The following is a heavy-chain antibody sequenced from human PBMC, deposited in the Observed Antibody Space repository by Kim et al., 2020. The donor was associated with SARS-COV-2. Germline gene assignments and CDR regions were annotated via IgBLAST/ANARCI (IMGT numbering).Heavy chain of an antibody. D-gene: IGHD5-12*01. CDR2: IVVGSGNT. Sequence: SVKVSCKASGFTFTSSAVQWVRQARGQRLEWIGWIVVGSGNTNYAQKFQERVTITRDMSTSTAYMELSSLRSEDTAVYYCAAGYFRYEWLRNYYYYGMDVWGQGTTVTVSS. CDR3: AAGYFRYEWLRNYYYYGMDV. V-gene: IGHV1-58*01. J-gene: IGHJ6*02. CDR1: GFTFTSSA.